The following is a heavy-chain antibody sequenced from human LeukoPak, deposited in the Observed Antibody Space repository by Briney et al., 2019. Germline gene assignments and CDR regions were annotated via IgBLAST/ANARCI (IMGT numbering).Heavy chain of an antibody. CDR1: GGTFSSYA. CDR2: IIPIFGTA. D-gene: IGHD2-2*01. CDR3: AREDYCSRTSCYFRY. V-gene: IGHV1-69*06. Sequence: RASVKVSCKASGGTFSSYAISWVRQAPGQGLEWMGGIIPIFGTANYAQKFQGRVTITADKSTSTAYMELSSLRSEDTALYYCAREDYCSRTSCYFRYWGQGTLVTVSS. J-gene: IGHJ4*02.